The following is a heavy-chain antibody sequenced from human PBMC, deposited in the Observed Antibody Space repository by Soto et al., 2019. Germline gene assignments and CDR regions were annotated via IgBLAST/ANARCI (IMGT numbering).Heavy chain of an antibody. CDR3: AKSSRFSGSWYDS. CDR1: GFIFSYCA. J-gene: IGHJ5*01. Sequence: PGGSLRLSCAASGFIFSYCAMSWVRQAPGKGLEWVSGISGSGGDTYYADSVKGRFTISRDNSKNSLYLQINSLRAEDAAVYYCAKSSRFSGSWYDSWGQGTLVTVSS. V-gene: IGHV3-23*01. D-gene: IGHD6-25*01. CDR2: ISGSGGDT.